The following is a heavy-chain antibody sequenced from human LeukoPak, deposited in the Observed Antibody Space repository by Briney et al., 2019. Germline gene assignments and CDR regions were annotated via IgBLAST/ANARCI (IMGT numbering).Heavy chain of an antibody. CDR1: GYTFTGYY. V-gene: IGHV1-2*02. CDR3: ARGAVAGHSRGNWFDP. CDR2: INPNSGGT. Sequence: ASVKVSCKASGYTFTGYYMHWVRQAPGQGLEWMGWINPNSGGTNYAQKFRGGVTMTRDTSISTAYMELSRLRSDDTAVYYCARGAVAGHSRGNWFDPWGQGTLVTVSS. D-gene: IGHD6-19*01. J-gene: IGHJ5*02.